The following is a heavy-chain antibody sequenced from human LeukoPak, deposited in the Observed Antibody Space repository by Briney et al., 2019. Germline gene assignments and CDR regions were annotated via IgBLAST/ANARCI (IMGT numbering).Heavy chain of an antibody. J-gene: IGHJ4*02. CDR2: IFYSGST. CDR1: GGSISTSNYY. D-gene: IGHD3-10*01. Sequence: SETLPLTCTVSGGSISTSNYYWGWIRQPPGKGLEWIGNIFYSGSTYYSPSLKSRVTISLDTSRNQFSLKLNSVTAADTAVYYCARREITMGRYFDYWGQGTLVTVSS. CDR3: ARREITMGRYFDY. V-gene: IGHV4-39*07.